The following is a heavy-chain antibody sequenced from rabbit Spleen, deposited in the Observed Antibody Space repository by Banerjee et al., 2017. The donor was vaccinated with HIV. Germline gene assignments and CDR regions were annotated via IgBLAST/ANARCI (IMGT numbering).Heavy chain of an antibody. CDR1: GVSFSSSSY. CDR3: ARDTSSSFSSYGMDL. D-gene: IGHD1-1*01. CDR2: IDTGSSGFT. J-gene: IGHJ6*01. V-gene: IGHV1S40*01. Sequence: QSLVESGGDLVKPGASLTLTCTASGVSFSSSSYMCWVRLAPGKGLEWIACIDTGSSGFTYFATWAKGRFTCSKTSSTTVTLQMTRLTAADTATYFCARDTSSSFSSYGMDLWGQGTLVTVS.